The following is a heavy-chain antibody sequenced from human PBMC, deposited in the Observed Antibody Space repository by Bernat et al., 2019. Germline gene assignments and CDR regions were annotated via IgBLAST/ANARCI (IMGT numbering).Heavy chain of an antibody. D-gene: IGHD3-3*01. CDR1: GGSISSSNW. CDR3: AREQTELFPDFWSGYEGRYYYFYYMDV. Sequence: QVQLQESGPGLVKPSGTLSLTCAVSGGSISSSNWWSWVRQPPGKGLEWIGESYQSGSTNYNPSLKSRVTISVDKSKNQFSLKLSSVTAADTAVYYCAREQTELFPDFWSGYEGRYYYFYYMDVWGEGTSVTVSS. CDR2: SYQSGST. V-gene: IGHV4-4*02. J-gene: IGHJ6*03.